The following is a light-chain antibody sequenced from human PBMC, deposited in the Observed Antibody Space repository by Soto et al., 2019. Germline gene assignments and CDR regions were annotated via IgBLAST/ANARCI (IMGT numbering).Light chain of an antibody. CDR1: QSISSY. J-gene: IGKJ3*01. V-gene: IGKV1-39*01. Sequence: DIQMTQSPSSVSGSVGDRVTITCRASQSISSYLNWYQQKPGKAPKLLIYAASSLQSGVPSRFSGSGSGTDFTLTINSLQPEDFATYYCQQSYSTLFGPGTKVDI. CDR2: AAS. CDR3: QQSYSTL.